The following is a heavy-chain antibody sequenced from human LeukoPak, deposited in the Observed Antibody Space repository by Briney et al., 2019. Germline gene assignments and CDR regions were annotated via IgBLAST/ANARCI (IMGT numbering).Heavy chain of an antibody. CDR3: ARERTYYDILTGYYQNWFDP. D-gene: IGHD3-9*01. Sequence: GGSLRLSCAASGFTFSSYGMHWVRQAPGKGLEWVAVIWYDGSNKYYADSVKGRFTISRDNSKNTLYLQMNSLRAEDTAVYYCARERTYYDILTGYYQNWFDPWGQGTLVTVSS. CDR1: GFTFSSYG. V-gene: IGHV3-33*01. J-gene: IGHJ5*02. CDR2: IWYDGSNK.